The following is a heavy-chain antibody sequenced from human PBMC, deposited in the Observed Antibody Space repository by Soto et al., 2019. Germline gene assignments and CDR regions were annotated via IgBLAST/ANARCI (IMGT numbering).Heavy chain of an antibody. V-gene: IGHV3-23*01. D-gene: IGHD3-3*01. CDR3: AKDNQPRGITIFGVVIVGYYYYGMDV. CDR1: GFTCSIYA. Sequence: GGSLRLCCAAAGFTCSIYARSWVRQDPGKGLEWVSAISGSGGSTYYADSVKGRFTISRDNSKNTLYLQMNSLRAEDTAVYYCAKDNQPRGITIFGVVIVGYYYYGMDVWGQGTTVTV. J-gene: IGHJ6*02. CDR2: ISGSGGST.